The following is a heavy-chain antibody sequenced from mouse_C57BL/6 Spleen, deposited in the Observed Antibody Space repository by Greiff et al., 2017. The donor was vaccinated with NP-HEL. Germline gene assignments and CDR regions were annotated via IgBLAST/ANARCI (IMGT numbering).Heavy chain of an antibody. D-gene: IGHD2-4*01. CDR1: GYTFTDYN. CDR2: INPNNGGT. V-gene: IGHV1-18*01. Sequence: EVQLQQSGPELVKPGASVKIPCKASGYTFTDYNMDWVKQSHGKSLEWIGDINPNNGGTIYNQKFKGKATLTVDKSSSTAYMELRSLTSEDTAVYYCARSMITTDVYARDYWGQGTSVTVSS. CDR3: ARSMITTDVYARDY. J-gene: IGHJ4*01.